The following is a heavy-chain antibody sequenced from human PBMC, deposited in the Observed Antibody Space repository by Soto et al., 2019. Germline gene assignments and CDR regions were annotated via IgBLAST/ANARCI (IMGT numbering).Heavy chain of an antibody. J-gene: IGHJ4*02. Sequence: WETLYLTCVVSGESISSSNWWWLVRQHPGKGLEWIGKIYHTGSTNYNPSLKSRVTISADKSKNQVSLKLSSVTAADTAVYYGARASNKRGSSYGPDYWGQGTLVTVS. V-gene: IGHV4-4*02. D-gene: IGHD5-18*01. CDR2: IYHTGST. CDR3: ARASNKRGSSYGPDY. CDR1: GESISSSNW.